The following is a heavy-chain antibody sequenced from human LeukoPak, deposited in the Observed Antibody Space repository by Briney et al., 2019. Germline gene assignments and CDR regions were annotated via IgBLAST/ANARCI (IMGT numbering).Heavy chain of an antibody. V-gene: IGHV3-23*01. CDR1: GFTFSSYA. CDR2: ISGSGGST. D-gene: IGHD6-19*01. CDR3: AKDRGSSGWFGALDY. J-gene: IGHJ4*02. Sequence: GGSLRLSCAASGFTFSSYAMSWVRQAPGKGLEWVSTISGSGGSTYYADSVKGRFTISRDNSKNTLFLQMNSLRAVDTAVYYCAKDRGSSGWFGALDYWGQGTLVTVSS.